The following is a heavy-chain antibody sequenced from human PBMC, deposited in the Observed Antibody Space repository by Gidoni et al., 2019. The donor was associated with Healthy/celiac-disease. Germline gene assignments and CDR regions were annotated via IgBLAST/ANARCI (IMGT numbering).Heavy chain of an antibody. J-gene: IGHJ6*02. CDR1: GGSISSSSYY. CDR2: SYYSGST. V-gene: IGHV4-39*07. Sequence: QLQLQESGPGLVKPSEPLSLTCTFSGGSISSSSYYWGWLRQHPGKGLEWIGRSYYSGSTCYNPSLKSRVTISVDTSKNQFSLKLSSVTAADTAVYYCARGNSPDYYYYYGMDVLGQGTTVTVSS. CDR3: ARGNSPDYYYYYGMDV. D-gene: IGHD6-13*01.